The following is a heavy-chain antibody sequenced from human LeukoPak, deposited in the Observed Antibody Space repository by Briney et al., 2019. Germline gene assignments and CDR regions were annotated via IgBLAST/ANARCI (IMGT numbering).Heavy chain of an antibody. Sequence: PSETLSLTCAVYGGSFSGYYWSWIRQPPGKGLEWIGEINHSGSTNYNPSLKSRVTISVDTSKNQFSLKLSSVTAADTAVYYCARFQAAGPFDPWGQGTLVTVSS. CDR1: GGSFSGYY. J-gene: IGHJ5*02. D-gene: IGHD6-13*01. V-gene: IGHV4-34*01. CDR3: ARFQAAGPFDP. CDR2: INHSGST.